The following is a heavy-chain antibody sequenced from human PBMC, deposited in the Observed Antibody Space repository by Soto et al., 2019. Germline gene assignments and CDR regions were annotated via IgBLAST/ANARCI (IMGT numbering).Heavy chain of an antibody. Sequence: ASVKVSCKASGYTFTNYGISWVRQAPGQGLEWMGWIGTSNDKTNYGQKFQGRVTMTTDTSTGTAYMELRSLRSDDTAVYYCAKDSGYCGDACYLYPWFDPWGQGTQVTVSS. CDR3: AKDSGYCGDACYLYPWFDP. CDR1: GYTFTNYG. D-gene: IGHD2-21*02. J-gene: IGHJ5*02. CDR2: IGTSNDKT. V-gene: IGHV1-18*01.